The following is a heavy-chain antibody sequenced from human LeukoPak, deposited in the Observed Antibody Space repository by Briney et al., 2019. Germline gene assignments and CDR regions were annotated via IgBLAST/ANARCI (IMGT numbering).Heavy chain of an antibody. J-gene: IGHJ4*02. D-gene: IGHD5-18*01. CDR2: IWYDGSNK. V-gene: IGHV3-33*01. Sequence: GGSLRLSCAASGFTFSSYGMHWVRQAPGKGLEWVAVIWYDGSNKYYADSVKGRFTISRDNSKNTLYLQMNSLRAEDTAVYYCARDAPGNTALDYWGQGTLVTVSP. CDR3: ARDAPGNTALDY. CDR1: GFTFSSYG.